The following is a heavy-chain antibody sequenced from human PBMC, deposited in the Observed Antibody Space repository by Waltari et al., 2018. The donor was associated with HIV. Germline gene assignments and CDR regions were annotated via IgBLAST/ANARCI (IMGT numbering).Heavy chain of an antibody. D-gene: IGHD6-25*01. CDR3: ARGAASFDL. J-gene: IGHJ4*02. CDR1: EFTFSDYW. V-gene: IGHV3-7*01. CDR2: INQYGTEE. Sequence: EVYLVESGGGLVQPGESLTLSCAASEFTFSDYWMTWVRQGPGKGREWVANINQYGTEEFYVDSVKGRFTIYRDNARNSLYLEMTNLRADDTAVYYCARGAASFDLWGQGTLVTVSS.